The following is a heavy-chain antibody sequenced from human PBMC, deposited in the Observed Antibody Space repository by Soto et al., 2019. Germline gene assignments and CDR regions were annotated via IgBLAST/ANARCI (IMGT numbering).Heavy chain of an antibody. CDR3: AKAPTDRRSVWYFDN. V-gene: IGHV3-30*18. CDR2: ISYDGSNK. CDR1: GFTFSSYG. D-gene: IGHD3-3*01. Sequence: GGSLRLSCAASGFTFSSYGMHWVRQAPGKGLEWVAVISYDGSNKYYADSVKGRFTISRDNSKNTLYLQMNSLRAEDTAVYYCAKAPTDRRSVWYFDNWGQGTLVKASS. J-gene: IGHJ4*02.